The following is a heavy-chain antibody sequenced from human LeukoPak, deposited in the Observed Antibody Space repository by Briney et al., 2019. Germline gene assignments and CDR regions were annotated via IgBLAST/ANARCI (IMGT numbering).Heavy chain of an antibody. CDR3: ARGITRRGATNYYYYYMDV. J-gene: IGHJ6*03. CDR2: ISAYNGNT. Sequence: ASVKVPCKASGYTFTSYGISWVRQTPGQGLEWMGWISAYNGNTNYAQKLQGRVTMTTDTSTSTAYMELRSLRSDDTAVYYCARGITRRGATNYYYYYMDVWGKGTTVTISS. V-gene: IGHV1-18*01. CDR1: GYTFTSYG. D-gene: IGHD3-10*01.